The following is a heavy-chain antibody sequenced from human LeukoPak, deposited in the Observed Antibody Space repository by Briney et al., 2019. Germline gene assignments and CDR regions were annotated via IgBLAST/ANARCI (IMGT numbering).Heavy chain of an antibody. CDR2: VSDTGDRT. CDR1: GFPFTIYA. V-gene: IGHV3-23*01. CDR3: VHAGGSCFDN. D-gene: IGHD2-8*02. J-gene: IGHJ4*02. Sequence: PGGSLRLSCGASGFPFTIYATSWVRQAPGKGLEWVSSVSDTGDRTYYADSEKGRFTISRDNSKNTLYLHMESLRADGTAVYYGVHAGGSCFDNWGQGTLVTVSS.